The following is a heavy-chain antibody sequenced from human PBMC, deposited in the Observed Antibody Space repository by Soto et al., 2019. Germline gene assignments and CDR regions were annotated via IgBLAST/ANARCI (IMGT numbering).Heavy chain of an antibody. J-gene: IGHJ5*02. Sequence: GGSLRLSCAASGFTFSSYAMSWVRQAPGKGLEWVSAISGSGGSTYYADSVKGRFTISRDNSKNTLYLQMNSLRAEDTAVYYCAKAAVSGAGIAARPSWFDPWGQGTLVTVSS. CDR2: ISGSGGST. CDR3: AKAAVSGAGIAARPSWFDP. D-gene: IGHD6-6*01. CDR1: GFTFSSYA. V-gene: IGHV3-23*01.